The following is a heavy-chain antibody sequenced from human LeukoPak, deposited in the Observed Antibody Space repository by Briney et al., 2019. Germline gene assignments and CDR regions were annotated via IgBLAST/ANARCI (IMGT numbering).Heavy chain of an antibody. CDR1: GGSISSGGYS. J-gene: IGHJ4*02. V-gene: IGHV4-30-2*01. CDR2: IYHSGST. D-gene: IGHD6-19*01. Sequence: SETLSLTCAVSGGSISSGGYSWSWIRQPPGKGLEWIGYIYHSGSTNYNPSLKSRVTISVDTSKNQFSLKLSSVTAADTAVYYCARRGAVAPFDYWGQGTLVTVSS. CDR3: ARRGAVAPFDY.